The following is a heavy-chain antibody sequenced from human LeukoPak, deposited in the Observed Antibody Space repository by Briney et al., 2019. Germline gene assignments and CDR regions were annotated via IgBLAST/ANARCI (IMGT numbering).Heavy chain of an antibody. CDR2: ISWNSGSI. D-gene: IGHD5-12*01. CDR3: AKDISGYDSAGFDY. Sequence: GGSLRLSCAASGFTFDDYAMHWVRQAPGKGLEWVSGISWNSGSIGYADSVKGRFTISRDNAKNSLYLQMNSLRAGDTALYYCAKDISGYDSAGFDYWGQGTLVTVSS. V-gene: IGHV3-9*01. CDR1: GFTFDDYA. J-gene: IGHJ4*02.